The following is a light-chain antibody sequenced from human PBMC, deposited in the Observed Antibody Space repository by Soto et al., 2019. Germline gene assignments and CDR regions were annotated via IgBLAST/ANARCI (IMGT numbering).Light chain of an antibody. CDR1: QGISNY. V-gene: IGKV1-27*01. J-gene: IGKJ4*01. CDR2: AAS. Sequence: DIKMTQSPSSLSASVGDRVTITCRASQGISNYLAWYQQIPGKVPKLLISAASTLQSGVPSLFSGNGSATDCTRTITSLQPDDVATYYCQKYTNVSAIGGGSKVEIK. CDR3: QKYTNVSA.